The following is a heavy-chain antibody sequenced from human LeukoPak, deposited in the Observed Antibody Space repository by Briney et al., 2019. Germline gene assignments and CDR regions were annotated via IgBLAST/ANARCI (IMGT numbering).Heavy chain of an antibody. CDR2: LYYGGST. D-gene: IGHD3-16*01. CDR1: GGSISRSTYY. Sequence: SETLSLTCTVSGGSISRSTYYWGWIRQPPGKGLEWVGSLYYGGSTYYNPSLKSRVTISVDTSKNQFSLKLSSVTAADTAVYYCARSVGYAHAFDIWGQGTMVTVSS. V-gene: IGHV4-39*07. CDR3: ARSVGYAHAFDI. J-gene: IGHJ3*02.